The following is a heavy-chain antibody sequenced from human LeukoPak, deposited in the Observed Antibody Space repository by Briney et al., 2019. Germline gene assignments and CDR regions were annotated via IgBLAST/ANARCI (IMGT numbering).Heavy chain of an antibody. CDR3: ARVVVVVPAAINGFDY. V-gene: IGHV4-38-2*01. D-gene: IGHD2-2*01. J-gene: IGHJ4*02. CDR2: IYHSGST. CDR1: GYSISSGYY. Sequence: SETLSLTCAVSGYSISSGYYWGWIRQPPGKGLEWIGSIYHSGSTYCNPSLKSRVTISVDTSKNQFSLKLSSVTAADTAVYYCARVVVVVPAAINGFDYWGQGTLVTVSS.